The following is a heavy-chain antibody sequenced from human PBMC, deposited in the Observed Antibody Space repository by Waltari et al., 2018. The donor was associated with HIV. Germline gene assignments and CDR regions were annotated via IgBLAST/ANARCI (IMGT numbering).Heavy chain of an antibody. J-gene: IGHJ4*02. V-gene: IGHV4-30-2*01. D-gene: IGHD3-22*01. Sequence: HLQLQESGSGLVQPSQPLSPTCAVSGGSIRSGGYPWSCIRQPPGKGLEWIGYIYHSGSTYYNPSLKSRVTISVDRSKNQFSLKLSSVTAADTAVYYCARGRYYDSSGYYYYYFDYWGQGTLVTVSS. CDR2: IYHSGST. CDR1: GGSIRSGGYP. CDR3: ARGRYYDSSGYYYYYFDY.